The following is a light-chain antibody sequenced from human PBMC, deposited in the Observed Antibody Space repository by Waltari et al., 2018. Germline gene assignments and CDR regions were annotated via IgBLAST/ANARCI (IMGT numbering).Light chain of an antibody. V-gene: IGKV3-11*01. J-gene: IGKJ3*01. CDR2: DVS. CDR3: QQHSDFVT. CDR1: QSISNS. Sequence: EIVLTQSQATLSLSPGERATLSCRAIQSISNSVGWYQQKPGQAPRLLIYDVSNRATGIPDRFSGSGSGTDFTLTISSLEPEDFAVYYCQQHSDFVTFGPGTTVEIK.